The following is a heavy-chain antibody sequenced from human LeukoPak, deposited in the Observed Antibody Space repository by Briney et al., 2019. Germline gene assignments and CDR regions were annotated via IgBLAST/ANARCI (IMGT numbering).Heavy chain of an antibody. CDR2: LWYDGNTQ. V-gene: IGHV3-33*06. Sequence: GGSLRLSCAASGFTFNDFGMHWVRQAPGKGLEWVAVLWYDGNTQYYADSVKGRFTISRDNSKNTLYLQMNSLRAEDTAVYYCAKDSPVITMIVVVNFDYWGQGTLVTVSS. D-gene: IGHD3-22*01. J-gene: IGHJ4*02. CDR3: AKDSPVITMIVVVNFDY. CDR1: GFTFNDFG.